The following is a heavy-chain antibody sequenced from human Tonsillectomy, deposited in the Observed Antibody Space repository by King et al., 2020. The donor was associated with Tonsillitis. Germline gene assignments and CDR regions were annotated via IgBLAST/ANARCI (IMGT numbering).Heavy chain of an antibody. CDR3: AQANYYDSTYFDD. D-gene: IGHD3-22*01. CDR1: GFTFSHHT. Sequence: VQLVESGGGVVQPGRSLRLSCAASGFTFSHHTMHWVRQAPGKGLEWVAVIAYDGSKKNYPDSVKGRFTISRDNSEDTLYLQMDSLRAEDTAVYYCAQANYYDSTYFDDWGQGTLVTVSS. J-gene: IGHJ4*02. V-gene: IGHV3-30*01. CDR2: IAYDGSKK.